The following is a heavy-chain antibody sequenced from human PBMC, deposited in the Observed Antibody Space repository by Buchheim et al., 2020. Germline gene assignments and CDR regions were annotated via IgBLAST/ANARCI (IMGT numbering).Heavy chain of an antibody. CDR1: GGSISSSSYY. D-gene: IGHD5-18*01. V-gene: IGHV4-39*01. CDR3: AGEYSYGLNWFHP. Sequence: QLQLQESGPGLVKPSETLSLTCTVSGGSISSSSYYWGWIRQPPGKGLEWIGSIYYSGSTYYNPSLKSRVTISVDTSKNQFSLKRGAGTAADTAVYSCAGEYSYGLNWFHPGGQGPL. J-gene: IGHJ5*02. CDR2: IYYSGST.